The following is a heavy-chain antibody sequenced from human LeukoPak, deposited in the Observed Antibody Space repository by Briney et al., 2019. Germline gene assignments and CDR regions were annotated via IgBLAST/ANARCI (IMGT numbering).Heavy chain of an antibody. J-gene: IGHJ4*02. CDR3: ARTKYFGSGSYYLDY. CDR1: GGSFSGYY. V-gene: IGHV4-34*01. Sequence: SETLSLTCAVYGGSFSGYYWSWIRQPPGKGLEWIGEINHSGSTNYNTSLKSRVTISVDTSKNQFSLKLSSVTAADTAVYYCARTKYFGSGSYYLDYWGQGTLVTVSS. D-gene: IGHD3-10*01. CDR2: INHSGST.